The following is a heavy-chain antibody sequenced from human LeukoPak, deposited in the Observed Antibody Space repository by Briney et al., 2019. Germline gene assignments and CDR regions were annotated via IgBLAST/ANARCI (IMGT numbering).Heavy chain of an antibody. D-gene: IGHD4-17*01. Sequence: SETLSLTCTVSGGSISSSDSYWGWVRQPPGKGLEWIGSIYYSGNTYYNTSLKSRVTISVDTSKRQVSLKLSSVTAADITAYFCARARLRVPFDSWGQGTLVTVSS. CDR1: GGSISSSDSY. J-gene: IGHJ4*02. V-gene: IGHV4-39*01. CDR3: ARARLRVPFDS. CDR2: IYYSGNT.